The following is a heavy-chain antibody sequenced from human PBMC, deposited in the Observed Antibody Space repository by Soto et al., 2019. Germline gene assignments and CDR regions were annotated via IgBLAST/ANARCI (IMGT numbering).Heavy chain of an antibody. CDR1: GGSISSYY. Sequence: PSETLSLTCTVSGGSISSYYWSWIRQPAGKGLEWIGRIYTSGSTNYNPSLKSRVTMSVDTSKNQFSLKLSSVTAADTAVYYCARGIAAYYYYYYGMDVWGQGTPVTVYS. CDR3: ARGIAAYYYYYYGMDV. V-gene: IGHV4-4*07. CDR2: IYTSGST. J-gene: IGHJ6*02. D-gene: IGHD6-13*01.